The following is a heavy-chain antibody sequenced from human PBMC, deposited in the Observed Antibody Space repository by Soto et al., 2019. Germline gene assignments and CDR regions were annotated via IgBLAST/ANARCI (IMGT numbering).Heavy chain of an antibody. CDR3: ARGSYGDY. CDR1: GYAFTTYG. V-gene: IGHV1-18*01. Sequence: QVHLVQSGAEVKKPGASVKVSCKGSGYAFTTYGITWVRQAPGQGLEWMGWISAHNGNTNYAQKLQGRVTVTRDTSTSTAYMELRSLRSDDTAVYYCARGSYGDYWGQGALVTVSS. CDR2: ISAHNGNT. D-gene: IGHD1-26*01. J-gene: IGHJ4*02.